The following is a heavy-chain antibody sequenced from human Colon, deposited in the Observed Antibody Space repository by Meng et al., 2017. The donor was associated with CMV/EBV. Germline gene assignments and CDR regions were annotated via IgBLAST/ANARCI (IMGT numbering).Heavy chain of an antibody. CDR3: ATPGYCSSTSCLFFDP. J-gene: IGHJ5*02. CDR1: GYTFTDYY. V-gene: IGHV1-2*02. D-gene: IGHD2-2*01. CDR2: INPNSGGT. Sequence: ASVKVSCKASGYTFTDYYMHWVRQAPGQGLEWMGWINPNSGGTNFAQKFQGRVTMTRDTSISTAYMELSGLRSDDTAVYYCATPGYCSSTSCLFFDPRGQGTLVTVSS.